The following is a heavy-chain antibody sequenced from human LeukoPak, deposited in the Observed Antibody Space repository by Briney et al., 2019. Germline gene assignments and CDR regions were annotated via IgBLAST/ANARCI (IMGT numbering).Heavy chain of an antibody. V-gene: IGHV3-23*01. CDR3: AKVRLLWFGELLSRGLDTFDI. D-gene: IGHD3-10*01. J-gene: IGHJ3*02. Sequence: GGSLRLSCTASGFTFSSHAMTWVRQAPGKGLEWVSGISGRGGSTYYADSVKGRFTISRDNSKNTLYLQVNSLRAEDAAVYYCAKVRLLWFGELLSRGLDTFDIWGQGTMVTVSS. CDR2: ISGRGGST. CDR1: GFTFSSHA.